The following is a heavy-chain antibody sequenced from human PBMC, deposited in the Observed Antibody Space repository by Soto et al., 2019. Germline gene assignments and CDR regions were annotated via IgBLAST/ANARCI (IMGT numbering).Heavy chain of an antibody. J-gene: IGHJ6*03. CDR3: ARLVEAANWAYSYTDV. V-gene: IGHV4-39*01. Sequence: SESLSLICTVFGCSISSIRSYWGWIRQPPGEGLEWSGRIYYSGSTYYNPSLKSRVTISVDPSKNQFSLTLSSVTAADTAVYYCARLVEAANWAYSYTDVWCKGTTVSLSS. CDR2: IYYSGST. CDR1: GCSISSIRSY. D-gene: IGHD2-15*01.